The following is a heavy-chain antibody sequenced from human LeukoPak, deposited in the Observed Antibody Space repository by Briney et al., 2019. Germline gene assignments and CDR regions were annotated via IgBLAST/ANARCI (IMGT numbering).Heavy chain of an antibody. CDR2: IWFVGSNK. J-gene: IGHJ6*02. D-gene: IGHD3-10*01. CDR1: GFTFSSYW. V-gene: IGHV3-33*08. Sequence: PGGSLRLSCAASGFTFSSYWMSWVRQAPGKGLEWVAVIWFVGSNKYYADSVKGRFTISRDNSMNTLYLEMNGLSGEDTALYYCARVSGRNYGSGSYIGMDVWGQGTTVTVSS. CDR3: ARVSGRNYGSGSYIGMDV.